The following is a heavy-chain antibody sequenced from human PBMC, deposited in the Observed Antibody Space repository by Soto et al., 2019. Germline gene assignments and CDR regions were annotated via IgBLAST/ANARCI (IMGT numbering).Heavy chain of an antibody. V-gene: IGHV3-21*01. CDR3: ARDSTSYSLYDAFDI. Sequence: GGSLRLSCAASGFTFSSYSMNWVRQAPGKGLEWVSSISSSSSYIYYADSVKGRFTISRDNAKNSLYLQMNSLRAEDTAVYYCARDSTSYSLYDAFDIWGQGTMVTVSS. CDR2: ISSSSSYI. J-gene: IGHJ3*02. CDR1: GFTFSSYS. D-gene: IGHD2-2*01.